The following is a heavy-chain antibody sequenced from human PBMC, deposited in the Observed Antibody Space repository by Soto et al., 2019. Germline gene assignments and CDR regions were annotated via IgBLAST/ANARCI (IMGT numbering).Heavy chain of an antibody. V-gene: IGHV4-61*01. D-gene: IGHD5-18*01. CDR3: ARAYTAMAKGFDY. J-gene: IGHJ4*02. CDR1: GGSVSSGSYY. CDR2: IYYSGST. Sequence: QVQLQESGPGLVKPSETLSLTCTVSGGSVSSGSYYWSWIRQPPGKGLEWIGYIYYSGSTNYNPSHRRRVTISVDTSKNQYSLKLSSVPAADTAVYYCARAYTAMAKGFDYWGQGTLVTVSS.